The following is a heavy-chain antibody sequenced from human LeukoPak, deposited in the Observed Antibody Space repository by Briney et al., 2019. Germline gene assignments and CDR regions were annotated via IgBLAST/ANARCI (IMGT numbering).Heavy chain of an antibody. CDR3: AGSIAARPLRY. CDR1: GGSISSYY. V-gene: IGHV4-59*08. Sequence: SETLSLTCTVSGGSISSYYWSWIRQPPGKGLEWIGYIYYSGSTSYNPSLKSRVTISVDTSKNQFSLKLSSVTAADTAVYYCAGSIAARPLRYWGQGTLVTVSS. J-gene: IGHJ4*02. CDR2: IYYSGST. D-gene: IGHD6-6*01.